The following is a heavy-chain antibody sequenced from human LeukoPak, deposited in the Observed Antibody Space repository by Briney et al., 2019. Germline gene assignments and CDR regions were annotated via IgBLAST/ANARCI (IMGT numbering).Heavy chain of an antibody. V-gene: IGHV3-7*01. CDR1: GFTFSSYW. CDR2: IKQDGSKK. Sequence: GGSLRLSCAVSGFTFSSYWMNWVRQAPGKGLEWVAKIKQDGSKKNYVDSVKGRFTISRDNAKSSLFLQMNDLRAEDTAVYYCAKGGRGNGEVYWGQGTLVTVSS. J-gene: IGHJ4*02. CDR3: AKGGRGNGEVY. D-gene: IGHD2-8*01.